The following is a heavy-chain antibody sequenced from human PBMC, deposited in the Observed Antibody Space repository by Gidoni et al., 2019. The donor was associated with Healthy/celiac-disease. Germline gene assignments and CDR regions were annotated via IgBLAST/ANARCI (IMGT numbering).Heavy chain of an antibody. CDR3: ARGIGFWSGYPTAQFDY. CDR1: GFTFSSLG. CDR2: IWYDGSNK. Sequence: QVQLVESGGGVVQPGRSLRLSCAASGFTFSSLGMHWVRQAPGKGLEWVAVIWYDGSNKYYADSVKGRFTISRDNSKNTLYLQMNSLRAEDTAVYYCARGIGFWSGYPTAQFDYWGQGTLVTVSS. J-gene: IGHJ4*02. D-gene: IGHD3-3*01. V-gene: IGHV3-33*01.